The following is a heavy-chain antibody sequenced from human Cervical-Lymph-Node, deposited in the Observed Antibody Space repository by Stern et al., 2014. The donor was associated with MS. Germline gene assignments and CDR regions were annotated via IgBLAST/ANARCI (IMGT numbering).Heavy chain of an antibody. CDR2: IWYDGSKK. J-gene: IGHJ4*02. CDR3: TGVNYDILTGYYSDY. D-gene: IGHD3-9*01. V-gene: IGHV3-33*01. Sequence: VHLVESGGGVVQPGRSLKLSCAASGFEFSSYGIHWVRQAPGKGLEWVAVIWYDGSKKFYAEFVKGRFTISRDNSKNTGYLQMNSLRAEDTAVYYCTGVNYDILTGYYSDYWGQGTLVTVSS. CDR1: GFEFSSYG.